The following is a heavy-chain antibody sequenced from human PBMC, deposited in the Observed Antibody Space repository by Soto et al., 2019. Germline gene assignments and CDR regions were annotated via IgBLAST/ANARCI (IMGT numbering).Heavy chain of an antibody. Sequence: QVQLVESGGGVVQPGRSLRLSCAASGFTFSSYGMHWVRQAPGKGLEWVAVISYDGSNKYYADSVKGRFTISRDNSKNTLYLQMNSLRAEDTAVYYCAKDGGYSDGYLDYWGKGTLVTVSS. CDR2: ISYDGSNK. CDR1: GFTFSSYG. J-gene: IGHJ4*02. CDR3: AKDGGYSDGYLDY. D-gene: IGHD5-18*01. V-gene: IGHV3-30*18.